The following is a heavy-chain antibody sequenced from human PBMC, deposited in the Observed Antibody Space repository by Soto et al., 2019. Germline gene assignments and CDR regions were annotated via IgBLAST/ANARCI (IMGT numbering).Heavy chain of an antibody. V-gene: IGHV3-48*01. CDR1: GFTFSSYS. Sequence: EVQLVESGGGLVQPGGSLRLSCAASGFTFSSYSMNWVRQAPGKGLEWVSYISSSSSTIYYADSVKGRFTISRDNAKNSLYLQMNSLRAEDTAVYYCARHPERIAEIGWFDPWVQGTLVTVSS. CDR2: ISSSSSTI. D-gene: IGHD6-13*01. J-gene: IGHJ5*02. CDR3: ARHPERIAEIGWFDP.